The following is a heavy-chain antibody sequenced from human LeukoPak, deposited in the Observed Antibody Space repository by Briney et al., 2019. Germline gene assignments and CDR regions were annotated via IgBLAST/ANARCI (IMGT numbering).Heavy chain of an antibody. J-gene: IGHJ4*02. CDR2: VNLQGST. V-gene: IGHV4-4*02. CDR1: GGSISNTNW. Sequence: SETLSLTCGVSGGSISNTNWWSWVRQPPGQGLEWIGEVNLQGSTNYNPSLMGRVAISVDTSENHVSLQLTSVTAADTAVYYCAREGGPYRPLDYSGQGTLVTVS. CDR3: AREGGPYRPLDY. D-gene: IGHD3-16*01.